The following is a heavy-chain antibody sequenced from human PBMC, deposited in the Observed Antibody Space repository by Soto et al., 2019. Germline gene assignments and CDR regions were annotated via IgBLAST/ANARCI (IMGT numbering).Heavy chain of an antibody. V-gene: IGHV3-53*01. Sequence: GSLRLSCAASGFTVSSAYMSWVRQAPGKGLEWVAVIYSGGSTYYADSLKGRFTISRDNSKNTLNLQMNSLRAEDTAVYYCARGGFAPFDYWGQGTMVTVSS. CDR3: ARGGFAPFDY. J-gene: IGHJ4*02. CDR1: GFTVSSAY. CDR2: IYSGGST.